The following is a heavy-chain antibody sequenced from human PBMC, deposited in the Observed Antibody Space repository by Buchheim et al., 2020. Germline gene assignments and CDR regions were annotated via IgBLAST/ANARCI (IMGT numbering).Heavy chain of an antibody. V-gene: IGHV3-21*01. D-gene: IGHD2-2*02. CDR1: GFTFSSYT. CDR2: ISSTSAKI. Sequence: EVQLVESGGGLVKPGGSLRLSCAASGFTFSSYTMNWARQAPGEGLEWVASISSTSAKIYYADSVKGRFTISRDNAKNSLDLQMNSLRVGDTAVYYCAKGYCSTTSCYTREESMDVWGKGTT. J-gene: IGHJ6*03. CDR3: AKGYCSTTSCYTREESMDV.